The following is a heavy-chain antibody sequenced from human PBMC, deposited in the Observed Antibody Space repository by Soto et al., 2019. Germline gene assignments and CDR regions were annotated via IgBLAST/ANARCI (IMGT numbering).Heavy chain of an antibody. CDR2: IYSGGST. V-gene: IGHV3-53*02. D-gene: IGHD2-21*02. CDR1: GFTVSSNY. Sequence: EVQLVETGGGLIQPGGSLRLSCAASGFTVSSNYMSWVRQAPGKGLEWVSVIYSGGSTYYADSVKGRFTISRDNSKNTLYLQMNSLRAEDTAVYYCARVIWVTPSYNWFDPWGQGTLVTVSS. CDR3: ARVIWVTPSYNWFDP. J-gene: IGHJ5*02.